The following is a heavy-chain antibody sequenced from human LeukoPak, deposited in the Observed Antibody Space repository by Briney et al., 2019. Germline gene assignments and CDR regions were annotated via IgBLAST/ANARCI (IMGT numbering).Heavy chain of an antibody. CDR3: ARAYTGNYYPDY. D-gene: IGHD1-26*01. CDR2: ISSSSGNI. V-gene: IGHV3-48*03. J-gene: IGHJ4*02. Sequence: PGGSLRLSCAASGFTFSSYEMNWVRQAPGKGLEWVSYISSSSGNIYYADSVKGRFTISRDNAKNSLFLQMNSLRAEDTAVYYCARAYTGNYYPDYWGQGTLVTVSS. CDR1: GFTFSSYE.